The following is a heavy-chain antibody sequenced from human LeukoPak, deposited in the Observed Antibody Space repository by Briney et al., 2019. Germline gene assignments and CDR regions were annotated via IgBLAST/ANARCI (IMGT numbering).Heavy chain of an antibody. J-gene: IGHJ3*02. CDR1: GFTFSSYE. Sequence: GGSLRLSCAASGFTFSSYEMNWVRQAPGKGLEWVSYISSSGSTIYYADSVKGRFTISRDNAKNTLYLQMNSLRAEDTAVYYCATSWILMVTGAFDIWGQGTMVTVPS. V-gene: IGHV3-48*03. D-gene: IGHD5-18*01. CDR3: ATSWILMVTGAFDI. CDR2: ISSSGSTI.